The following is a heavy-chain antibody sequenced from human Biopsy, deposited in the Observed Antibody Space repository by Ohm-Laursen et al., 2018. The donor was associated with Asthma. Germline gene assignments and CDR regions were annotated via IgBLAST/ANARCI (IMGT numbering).Heavy chain of an antibody. CDR2: INTNTGNP. J-gene: IGHJ6*02. V-gene: IGHV7-4-1*02. CDR3: ARGLLGMDV. D-gene: IGHD2-15*01. Sequence: ASVKVSCNASGYIFTSHAMNWVRQAPGQGLEWMGRINTNTGNPTYAQGFTGRFVFSLDTSVSTAYLQISSLKDDDTAVYYCARGLLGMDVWGQGTTVTVSS. CDR1: GYIFTSHA.